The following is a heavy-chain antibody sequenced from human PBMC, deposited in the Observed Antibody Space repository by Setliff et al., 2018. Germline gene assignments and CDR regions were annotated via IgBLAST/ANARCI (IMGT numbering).Heavy chain of an antibody. J-gene: IGHJ6*03. D-gene: IGHD6-13*01. CDR3: ARDLIAAAGLYYYYYYMDV. V-gene: IGHV1-2*02. CDR2: INPNGGGT. Sequence: SFHVSFNSSVYTFTVYSMHWVRQAPGQGLEWMGWINPNGGGTNYAQKFQGRVTMTRDTSIGTAYMELSRLRSDDTAVYYCARDLIAAAGLYYYYYYMDVWGKGTTVTVS. CDR1: VYTFTVYS.